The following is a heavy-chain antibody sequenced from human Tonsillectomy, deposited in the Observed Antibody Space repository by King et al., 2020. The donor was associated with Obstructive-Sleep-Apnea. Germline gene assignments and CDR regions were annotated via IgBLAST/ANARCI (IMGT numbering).Heavy chain of an antibody. D-gene: IGHD3/OR15-3a*01. CDR2: IYYSGST. V-gene: IGHV4-39*07. J-gene: IGHJ5*02. Sequence: LQLQESGPGLVKPSETLSLTCTFSGCSISSSSYYWGWIRQPPGKGLEGIGRIYYSGSTYYNPSLNSLVTISVDQSKNQFSLKRSSVTAADTAVYYCAGLDEWFDPWGQGTLVTVSS. CDR3: AGLDEWFDP. CDR1: GCSISSSSYY.